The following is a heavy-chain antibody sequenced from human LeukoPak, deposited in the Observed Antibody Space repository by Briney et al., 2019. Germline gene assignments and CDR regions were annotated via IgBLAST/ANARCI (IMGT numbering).Heavy chain of an antibody. J-gene: IGHJ4*02. D-gene: IGHD3-22*01. V-gene: IGHV3-30-3*01. CDR2: ISYDGSNK. CDR1: GFTFSSYA. Sequence: GGSLRLSCAASGFTFSSYAMHWVRQAPGKGLEWVAVISYDGSNKYYADSVKGRFTLSRDNSKNTLHLQMDSLRPEDTALYYCAKDLFYYDKGGFDYWGQGTPVTVSS. CDR3: AKDLFYYDKGGFDY.